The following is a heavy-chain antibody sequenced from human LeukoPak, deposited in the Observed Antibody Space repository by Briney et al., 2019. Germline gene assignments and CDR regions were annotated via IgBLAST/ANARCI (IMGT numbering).Heavy chain of an antibody. CDR1: GFTFSSYA. J-gene: IGHJ4*02. V-gene: IGHV3-23*01. Sequence: QSGGSLRLSCAASGFTFSSYAMSWVRQAPGKGLEWVSAISGSGGSTYYADSVKGRFTISRDNSKNTLYLQMNSLRAEDTAVYYCANYYDSSAPTPYHEWGQGTLVTVSS. D-gene: IGHD3-22*01. CDR3: ANYYDSSAPTPYHE. CDR2: ISGSGGST.